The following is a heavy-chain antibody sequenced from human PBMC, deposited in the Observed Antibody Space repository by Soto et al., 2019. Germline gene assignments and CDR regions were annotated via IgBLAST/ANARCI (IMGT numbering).Heavy chain of an antibody. V-gene: IGHV1-58*01. J-gene: IGHJ6*02. Sequence: SVKVSCKASGFTFTTSAVQWVRQARGQRLEWIGWIVVGSDNTNYAQKFQERVTITRDMSTTTAYMELSSLRSEDTAVYYCAADPLYCSRISCYQLNRYYYYGMDVWGQ. CDR3: AADPLYCSRISCYQLNRYYYYGMDV. CDR1: GFTFTTSA. CDR2: IVVGSDNT. D-gene: IGHD2-2*01.